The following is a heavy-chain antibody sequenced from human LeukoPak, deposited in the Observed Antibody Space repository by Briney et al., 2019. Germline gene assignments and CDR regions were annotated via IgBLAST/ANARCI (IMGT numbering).Heavy chain of an antibody. V-gene: IGHV1-18*01. CDR3: ARRSQRLLEWLPPFDY. D-gene: IGHD3-3*01. Sequence: ASVKVSCTASGYTFTSYGISWVRQAPGQGLEWMGWISAYNGNTNYAQKLQGRVTMTTDTSTSTAYMELRSLRSDDTAVYYCARRSQRLLEWLPPFDYWGQGTLVTVSS. J-gene: IGHJ4*02. CDR1: GYTFTSYG. CDR2: ISAYNGNT.